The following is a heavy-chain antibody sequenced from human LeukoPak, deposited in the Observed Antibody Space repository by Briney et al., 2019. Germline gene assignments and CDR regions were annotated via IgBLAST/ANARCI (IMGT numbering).Heavy chain of an antibody. CDR2: IYSGGST. CDR3: ARGPAGYN. Sequence: PGGSLRLSCAASGFTVSSNHMSWVRQAPGQGLEWGSVIYSGGSTDYADSVKGRFTISRDNSKNTLYLQMNSLRAEDTAVYHCARGPAGYNWGQGTLVTVSS. J-gene: IGHJ4*02. V-gene: IGHV3-53*01. CDR1: GFTVSSNH. D-gene: IGHD1-1*01.